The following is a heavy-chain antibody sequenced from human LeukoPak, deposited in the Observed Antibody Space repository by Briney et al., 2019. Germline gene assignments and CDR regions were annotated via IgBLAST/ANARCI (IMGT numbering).Heavy chain of an antibody. D-gene: IGHD5-18*01. Sequence: GGSLRLSCAASGFTFSSYVMYWVRQAPGKGLEWVADISYDGSFKHYADSVKGRFTISRDNSKNTLFLQMNSLRAEDTAVYYCARDTGRGYSSLSYWGQGTLVTVSS. CDR1: GFTFSSYV. V-gene: IGHV3-30*03. CDR3: ARDTGRGYSSLSY. CDR2: ISYDGSFK. J-gene: IGHJ4*02.